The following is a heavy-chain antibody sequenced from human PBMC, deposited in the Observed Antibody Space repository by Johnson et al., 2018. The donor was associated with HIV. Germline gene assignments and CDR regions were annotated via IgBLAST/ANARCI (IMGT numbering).Heavy chain of an antibody. CDR3: ARDGRFPEVAFDI. CDR2: ISYDGSNK. CDR1: GFTFSSYA. Sequence: VQLVESGGGVVQPGRSLRLSCAASGFTFSSYAMHWVRQAPGKGLEWVAVISYDGSNKYYAASVKGRFTISRDNSKNTMYLQMNSLRAEDTAGDYCARDGRFPEVAFDIWGQGTMVTVSS. V-gene: IGHV3-30-3*01. J-gene: IGHJ3*02. D-gene: IGHD1-14*01.